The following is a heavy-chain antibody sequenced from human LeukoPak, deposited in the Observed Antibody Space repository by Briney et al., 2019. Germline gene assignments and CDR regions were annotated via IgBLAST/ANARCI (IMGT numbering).Heavy chain of an antibody. Sequence: ASVKVSCKASGGTFSSYAISWVRQAPGQGLEWMGRIIPIFGIANYAQKFQGRVTITADKSTSTAYTELSSLRSEDTAVYYCARVRCSGGSCYFDYFDYWGQGTLVTVSS. CDR3: ARVRCSGGSCYFDYFDY. D-gene: IGHD2-15*01. CDR1: GGTFSSYA. J-gene: IGHJ4*02. CDR2: IIPIFGIA. V-gene: IGHV1-69*04.